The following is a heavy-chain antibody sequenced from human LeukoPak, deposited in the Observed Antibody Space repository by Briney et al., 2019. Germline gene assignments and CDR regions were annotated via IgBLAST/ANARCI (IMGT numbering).Heavy chain of an antibody. CDR3: AKVFTPNSWPKYYFDY. CDR1: GFSFSSYG. J-gene: IGHJ4*02. D-gene: IGHD6-13*01. V-gene: IGHV3-30*18. CDR2: ISYDGGAK. Sequence: GGSLRLSCAGAGFSFSSYGMHWVRQAPGKGLEWVAVISYDGGAKYYADSVKGRFTISRDNSKNTLYLQMGSLRAEDTAVYYCAKVFTPNSWPKYYFDYWGQGTLVTVSS.